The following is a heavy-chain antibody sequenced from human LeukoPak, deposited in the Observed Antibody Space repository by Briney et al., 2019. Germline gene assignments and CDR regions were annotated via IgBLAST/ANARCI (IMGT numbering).Heavy chain of an antibody. V-gene: IGHV3-20*04. D-gene: IGHD4-11*01. CDR2: INWNGDST. CDR3: AREKVTTDNYYYMDV. J-gene: IGHJ6*03. Sequence: GGSLRLSCAAPGLTFDDHGMSWVRQAPGKGLQWVSAINWNGDSTSYADSVKGRFTISRDNAKNSLYLQMNSLRAEDTALYYCAREKVTTDNYYYMDVWGKGTTVTVSS. CDR1: GLTFDDHG.